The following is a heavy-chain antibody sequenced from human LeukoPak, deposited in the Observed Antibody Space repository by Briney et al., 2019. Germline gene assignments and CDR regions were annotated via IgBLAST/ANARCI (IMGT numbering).Heavy chain of an antibody. CDR3: ASAYYYDSSGYSRAAFDI. J-gene: IGHJ3*02. Sequence: ASVKVSCKASGYTFTSYGISWVRQAPGQGLECMGWISAYNGNTNYAQKLQGRVTMTTDTSTSTAYMELRSLRSDDTAVYYCASAYYYDSSGYSRAAFDIWGQGTMVTVSS. CDR2: ISAYNGNT. D-gene: IGHD3-22*01. V-gene: IGHV1-18*01. CDR1: GYTFTSYG.